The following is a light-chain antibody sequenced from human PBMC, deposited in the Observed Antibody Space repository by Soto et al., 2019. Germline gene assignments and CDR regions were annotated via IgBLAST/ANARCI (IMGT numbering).Light chain of an antibody. J-gene: IGKJ4*01. CDR1: QSISSY. V-gene: IGKV1-39*01. Sequence: DIQMTQSPSSLSASVGDRVTITCRASQSISSYLNWYQQKPGKAPKLLIYAASSLQSGVPSRFSGSGSGTDFTLTISSLQPEDFATYSCQQSYSTLGTFGGGTKVEI. CDR2: AAS. CDR3: QQSYSTLGT.